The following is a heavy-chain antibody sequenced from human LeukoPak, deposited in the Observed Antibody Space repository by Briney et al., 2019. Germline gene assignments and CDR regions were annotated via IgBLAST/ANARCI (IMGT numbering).Heavy chain of an antibody. J-gene: IGHJ4*02. CDR3: ALIGGLEPNPALDY. D-gene: IGHD1-1*01. CDR2: ISSSSSYI. V-gene: IGHV3-21*01. CDR1: GFTFSSYS. Sequence: GGSLRLSCAASGFTFSSYSMNWVRQAPGKGLEWVSSISSSSSYIYYADSVKGRFTISRDNAKNSLYLQMNSLRAEDTAVYYCALIGGLEPNPALDYWGQGTLATVPS.